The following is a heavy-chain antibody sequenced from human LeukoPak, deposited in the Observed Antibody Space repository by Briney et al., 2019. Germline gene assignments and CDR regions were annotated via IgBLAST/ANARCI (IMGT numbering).Heavy chain of an antibody. J-gene: IGHJ4*02. V-gene: IGHV3-23*01. Sequence: GGSLRPSCAASGFTFSSYAMSWVRQAPGKGLEWGSAISGSGVSTYYADSVKGRFTISRGNSKNTLYLQMNSLRAEDTAVYYCAKESRITIFGVVIIRYFDYWGQGTLVTVSS. CDR1: GFTFSSYA. CDR2: ISGSGVST. D-gene: IGHD3-3*01. CDR3: AKESRITIFGVVIIRYFDY.